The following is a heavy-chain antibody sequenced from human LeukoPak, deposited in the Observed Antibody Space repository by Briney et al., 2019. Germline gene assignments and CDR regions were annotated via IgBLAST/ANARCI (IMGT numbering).Heavy chain of an antibody. Sequence: SETLSLTCTVSGGSISSSSYYWSWIRQPAGKGLEWIGRIYTSGSTNYNPSLKSRVTISVDTSKNQFSLKLRSVTAADTAVYYCARRADVGGAAGSKIDSWGQGTLVTVSS. V-gene: IGHV4-61*02. J-gene: IGHJ4*02. CDR3: ARRADVGGAAGSKIDS. D-gene: IGHD3-10*02. CDR2: IYTSGST. CDR1: GGSISSSSYY.